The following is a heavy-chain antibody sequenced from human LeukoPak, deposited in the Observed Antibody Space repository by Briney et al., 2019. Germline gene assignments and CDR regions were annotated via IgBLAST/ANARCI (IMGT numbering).Heavy chain of an antibody. J-gene: IGHJ4*02. V-gene: IGHV3-7*01. CDR3: ARDPALISYYFDY. CDR2: IKQDGTEK. CDR1: GFTFSNYW. Sequence: GGSLRLSCAASGFTFSNYWMSWVRQAPGKGLEWVAHIKQDGTEKYYVDSVKGRFTISRDNAKNSLFLQMNSLRAEDTAVYYCARDPALISYYFDYWGQGTLVTVSS. D-gene: IGHD3-16*02.